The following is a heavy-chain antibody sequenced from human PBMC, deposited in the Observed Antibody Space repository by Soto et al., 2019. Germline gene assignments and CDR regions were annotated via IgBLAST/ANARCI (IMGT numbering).Heavy chain of an antibody. D-gene: IGHD1-1*01. V-gene: IGHV3-33*01. J-gene: IGHJ4*02. CDR1: GFTFSSYG. Sequence: GGSLRLSCAASGFTFSSYGMHWVRQAPGKGLEWVAVIWYDGSNKYYADSVKGRFTISRDNSKNTLYLQMNSLRAEDTAVYYCAREVRSWNPPYTVEYWRQGTLFTVSS. CDR3: AREVRSWNPPYTVEY. CDR2: IWYDGSNK.